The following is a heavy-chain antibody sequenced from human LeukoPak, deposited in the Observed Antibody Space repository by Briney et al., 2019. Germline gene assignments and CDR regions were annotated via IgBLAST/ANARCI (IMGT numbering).Heavy chain of an antibody. CDR1: GFTFSSYA. J-gene: IGHJ3*02. D-gene: IGHD1-20*01. V-gene: IGHV3-23*01. CDR2: VSGSAVST. CDR3: ARAPSPYNWNEYAFDI. Sequence: PGGSLRLSCAASGFTFSSYAGSWVRQAPGKELEWVASVSGSAVSTYYADSVKGRFTISRDNSKNTLYLQMNSLRAEDTAVYYCARAPSPYNWNEYAFDIWGQGTMVTVSS.